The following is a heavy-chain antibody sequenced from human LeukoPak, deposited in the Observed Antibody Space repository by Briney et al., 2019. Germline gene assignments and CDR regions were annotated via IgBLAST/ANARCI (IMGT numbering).Heavy chain of an antibody. J-gene: IGHJ6*03. CDR1: GFTFSDYY. CDR2: ISSSGSTI. CDR3: ARGNGMVYSYGKTSYYMDV. Sequence: GGSLRLSCAASGFTFSDYYMSWIRQAPGKGLEWVSYISSSGSTIYYADSVKGRFTIPRDNAKNSLYLQMNSLRAEDTAVYYCARGNGMVYSYGKTSYYMDVWGKGTTVTVSS. V-gene: IGHV3-11*01. D-gene: IGHD5-18*01.